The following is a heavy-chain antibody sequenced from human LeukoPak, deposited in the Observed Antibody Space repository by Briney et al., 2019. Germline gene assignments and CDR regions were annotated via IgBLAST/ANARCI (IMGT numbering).Heavy chain of an antibody. J-gene: IGHJ6*02. V-gene: IGHV1-2*02. Sequence: GASVKVSCKASGYTFTGYYMHWARQAPGQGLEWMGWINPNSGGTNYAQKFQGRVTMTRDTSISTAYMELSRLRSDDTAVYYCARDGVCSSTSCYFYYYYGMDVWGQGTTVTVSS. CDR3: ARDGVCSSTSCYFYYYYGMDV. D-gene: IGHD2-2*01. CDR2: INPNSGGT. CDR1: GYTFTGYY.